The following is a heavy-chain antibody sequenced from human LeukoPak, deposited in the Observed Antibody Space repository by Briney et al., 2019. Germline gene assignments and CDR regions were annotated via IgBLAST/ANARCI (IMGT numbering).Heavy chain of an antibody. V-gene: IGHV4-34*01. CDR1: GGSFSGYY. Sequence: SETLSLTCAVYGGSFSGYYWSWIRQPPGKGLEWIGEINHSGSTNYNPSLKSRVTISVDTSKNQFSLKLSSVTAADTAVYYCARGPPYSSSWFLDYWGQGTLVTVSS. D-gene: IGHD6-13*01. J-gene: IGHJ4*02. CDR2: INHSGST. CDR3: ARGPPYSSSWFLDY.